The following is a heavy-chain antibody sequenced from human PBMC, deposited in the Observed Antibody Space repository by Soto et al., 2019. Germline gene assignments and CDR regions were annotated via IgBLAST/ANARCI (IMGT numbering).Heavy chain of an antibody. Sequence: SETLSLTCTVSGGSISSISYYWGWIRQPPGKGLEWIGSIYYSGSTYYNPSLKSRVTIAVDTSKNQFSLKLTSVTAADTAVYYCARLMNYAVSLVFDYWGQGTLVTVSS. J-gene: IGHJ4*02. CDR3: ARLMNYAVSLVFDY. D-gene: IGHD3-16*01. CDR2: IYYSGST. V-gene: IGHV4-39*01. CDR1: GGSISSISYY.